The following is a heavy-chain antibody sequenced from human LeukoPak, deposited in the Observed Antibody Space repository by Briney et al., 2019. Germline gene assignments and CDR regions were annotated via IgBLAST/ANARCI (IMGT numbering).Heavy chain of an antibody. D-gene: IGHD3-22*01. CDR3: ARDKEGGLITP. CDR2: IKDSGST. CDR1: GASFSGYF. J-gene: IGHJ5*02. V-gene: IGHV4-34*01. Sequence: SETLSLTCAVYGASFSGYFWSWIRQPPGRGLEWIGEIKDSGSTNYNPSLKSRVTISVDTSKNQFSLKLNSVTAADTAVCYCARDKEGGLITPWGQGNLVTGSP.